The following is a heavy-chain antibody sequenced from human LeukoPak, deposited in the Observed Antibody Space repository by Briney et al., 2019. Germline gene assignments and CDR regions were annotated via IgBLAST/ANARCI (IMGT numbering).Heavy chain of an antibody. CDR3: ARDLYGSSGYYSHDD. CDR1: GFTVSSNY. J-gene: IGHJ4*02. CDR2: IYSGGST. Sequence: PGGSLRLSCAASGFTVSSNYMSWVRQAPGKGLEWVSIIYSGGSTYYADSVKGRFTISRDNSKNTLYLQMNSLRGEDTAVYYCARDLYGSSGYYSHDDWGQGTLVTVSS. D-gene: IGHD3-22*01. V-gene: IGHV3-66*01.